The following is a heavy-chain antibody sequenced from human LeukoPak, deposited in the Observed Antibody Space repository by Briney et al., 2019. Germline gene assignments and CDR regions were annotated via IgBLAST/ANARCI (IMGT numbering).Heavy chain of an antibody. J-gene: IGHJ4*02. Sequence: GGSLRLSCGASGFTFSSHWMNWVRQAPGKGLEWVANIKQGGGERNYVDSVKGRFTVSRDDAKSSVFLQMNSLRAEDTAIYFCARGPNYGSRTDFLDYWGQGTLVTVSS. CDR3: ARGPNYGSRTDFLDY. D-gene: IGHD4-17*01. CDR1: GFTFSSHW. V-gene: IGHV3-7*03. CDR2: IKQGGGER.